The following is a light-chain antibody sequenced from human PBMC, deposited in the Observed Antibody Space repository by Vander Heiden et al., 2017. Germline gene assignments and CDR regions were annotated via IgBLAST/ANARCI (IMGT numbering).Light chain of an antibody. V-gene: IGKV3-20*01. CDR3: QQYGSAPRIT. J-gene: IGKJ3*01. CDR1: QSVSSSY. CDR2: GAS. Sequence: EIVLTQSPGTLSLSPGERATLSCRASQSVSSSYLAWYQQKPDQAPRLLIYGASSRATGIPDRFSGSGSGTDFTLTISRLEPEDFAVYYCQQYGSAPRITFGPGTKVDIK.